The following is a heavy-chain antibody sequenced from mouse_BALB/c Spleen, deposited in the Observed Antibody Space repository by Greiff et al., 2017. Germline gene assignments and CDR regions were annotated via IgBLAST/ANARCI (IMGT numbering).Heavy chain of an antibody. CDR2: IDPANGNT. J-gene: IGHJ4*01. CDR3: ARSPHYYGSSYAMDY. V-gene: IGHV14-3*02. CDR1: GFNIKDTY. D-gene: IGHD1-1*01. Sequence: EVHLQQSGAELVKPGASVKLSCTASGFNIKDTYMHWVKQRPEQGLEWIGRIDPANGNTKYDPKFQGKATITADTSSNTAYLQLSSLTSEDTDVYYCARSPHYYGSSYAMDYWGQGTSVTVSS.